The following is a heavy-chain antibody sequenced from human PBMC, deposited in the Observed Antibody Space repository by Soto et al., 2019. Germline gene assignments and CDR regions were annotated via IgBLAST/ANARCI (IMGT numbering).Heavy chain of an antibody. D-gene: IGHD5-18*01. V-gene: IGHV4-34*01. CDR2: INHSGST. CDR3: ARRRGYSYGFPANWFDP. CDR1: GGSFSGYY. Sequence: SSETLSLTCAVYGGSFSGYYWSWIRQPPGKGLEWIGEINHSGSTNYNPSLKSRVTISVDTSKNQFSLKLSSVTAADTAVYYCARRRGYSYGFPANWFDPWGQGTLVT. J-gene: IGHJ5*02.